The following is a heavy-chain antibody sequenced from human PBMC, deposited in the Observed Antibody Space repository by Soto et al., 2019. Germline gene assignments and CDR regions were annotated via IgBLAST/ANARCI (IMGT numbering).Heavy chain of an antibody. CDR2: ISYDGSNK. V-gene: IGHV3-30-3*01. CDR1: GFPFSSYA. J-gene: IGHJ6*02. Sequence: HPWGSLRLSCAASGFPFSSYAMHLVRQSPGKGLEWVAFISYDGSNKYYADSVKGRFTISRDNSKNTLYLQMNSLRAEDTAVYYCARDTSGGKAGNYGMDVWGQGTKVT. CDR3: ARDTSGGKAGNYGMDV. D-gene: IGHD2-15*01.